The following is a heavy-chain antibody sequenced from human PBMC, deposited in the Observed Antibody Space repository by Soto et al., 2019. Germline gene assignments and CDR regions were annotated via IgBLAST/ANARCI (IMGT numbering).Heavy chain of an antibody. CDR2: IKQDGSEQ. J-gene: IGHJ6*01. V-gene: IGHV3-7*05. CDR1: GFTFSGYW. CDR3: AREAV. Sequence: EVQLVESGGGLVQPGGSLRLSCAASGFTFSGYWMSWVRQAPGKGLEWVANIKQDGSEQFYVDSVKGRFTISRDNAKNSLNLQMTSLRAKDTDVYYCAREAVWGQGTTVTVSS.